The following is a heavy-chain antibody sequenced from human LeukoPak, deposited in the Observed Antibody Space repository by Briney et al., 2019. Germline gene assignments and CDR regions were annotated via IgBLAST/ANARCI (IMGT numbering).Heavy chain of an antibody. D-gene: IGHD2-15*01. CDR2: IIPIFGTA. J-gene: IGHJ6*02. CDR3: ARDRLGYCSGGSCYSEPDYGMDV. CDR1: GGTFISYA. V-gene: IGHV1-69*13. Sequence: SVKVSCKASGGTFISYAISWVRQAPGQGLEWMGGIIPIFGTANYAQKFQGRVTITADESTSTAYMELSSLRSEDTAVYYCARDRLGYCSGGSCYSEPDYGMDVWGQGTTVTVSS.